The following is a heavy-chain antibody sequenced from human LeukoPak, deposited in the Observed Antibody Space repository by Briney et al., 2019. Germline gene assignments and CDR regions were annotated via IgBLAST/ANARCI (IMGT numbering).Heavy chain of an antibody. Sequence: SEPLSLTCSVSGGYINSHYWSWIRQSPGKGLEWIGHVFNGGSTNYNPSLKSRVTMSLDTSRDQFSLRLSSVTAADTAIYYCASRPAGSTWYGVFDYWSQGTLVTVFS. CDR3: ASRPAGSTWYGVFDY. CDR1: GGYINSHY. CDR2: VFNGGST. D-gene: IGHD6-13*01. V-gene: IGHV4-59*11. J-gene: IGHJ4*02.